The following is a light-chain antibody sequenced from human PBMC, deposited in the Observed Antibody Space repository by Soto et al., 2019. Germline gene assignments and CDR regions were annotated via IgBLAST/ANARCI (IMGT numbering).Light chain of an antibody. CDR2: GAS. CDR3: QQYNNWPPWT. CDR1: QSVSSD. Sequence: EKVMTQSPATLSVSPGERATLSCRASQSVSSDLAWYQQKPGQAPRLLIYGASTRATGIPARFSGSGSGTEFTLTISSPQSEDFAVYYCQQYNNWPPWTFGQGTKVDIK. J-gene: IGKJ1*01. V-gene: IGKV3-15*01.